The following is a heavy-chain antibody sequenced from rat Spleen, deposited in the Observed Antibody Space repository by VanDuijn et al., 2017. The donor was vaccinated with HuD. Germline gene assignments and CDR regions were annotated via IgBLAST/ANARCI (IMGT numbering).Heavy chain of an antibody. CDR1: GYSITSNY. Sequence: EVQLQESGPGLVKPSQSLSLTCSVTGYSITSNYWGWIRKFPGNKMEWMGYINSEGTTNYNPSLKSRISITRDTSKNQFFLQVNSVTTEDTATYYCAGNGDYWYFDYWGQGVTVTVSS. D-gene: IGHD1-1*01. V-gene: IGHV3-3*01. CDR3: AGNGDYWYFDY. CDR2: INSEGTT. J-gene: IGHJ2*01.